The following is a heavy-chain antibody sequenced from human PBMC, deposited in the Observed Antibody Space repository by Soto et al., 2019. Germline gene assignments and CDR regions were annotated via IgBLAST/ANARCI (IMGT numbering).Heavy chain of an antibody. D-gene: IGHD5-12*01. Sequence: GASVKVSCKASGYTFTGYYLHWVRQAPGQGLEWMGWINPNNGGTNYAQKFQGWVTMTRDTSISTAYMELSRLRSDDTAVYYCARDPIRDGYNNGLDYWGRGTLVTVSS. V-gene: IGHV1-2*04. J-gene: IGHJ4*02. CDR1: GYTFTGYY. CDR3: ARDPIRDGYNNGLDY. CDR2: INPNNGGT.